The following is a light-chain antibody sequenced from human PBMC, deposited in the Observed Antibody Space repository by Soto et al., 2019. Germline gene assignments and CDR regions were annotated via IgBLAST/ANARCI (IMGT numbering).Light chain of an antibody. CDR2: DVS. V-gene: IGLV2-14*01. CDR1: SSXVGXYNY. Sequence: QSALTQPASVSGSPGQSITXXCTGTSSXVGXYNYVSWYQQHPGKAPKLMIYDVSNRPSGVSNRFSGSKSGNTASLTISGLQAEDEADYYCSSYXXSXTLVVFGGGTKLTVL. CDR3: SSYXXSXTLVV. J-gene: IGLJ2*01.